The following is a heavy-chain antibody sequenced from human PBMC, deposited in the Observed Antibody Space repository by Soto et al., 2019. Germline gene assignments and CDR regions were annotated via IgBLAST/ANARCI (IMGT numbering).Heavy chain of an antibody. D-gene: IGHD4-17*01. J-gene: IGHJ6*02. CDR3: ARDGGFTVTRPYYYYGMDV. CDR2: ISAYNGNT. Sequence: ASVKVSCKASGYTFTSYGISWVRQAPGQGLEWMGWISAYNGNTNYAQKLQGRVTMTTDTSTSTAYMELRSLRSDDTAVYYCARDGGFTVTRPYYYYGMDVWGQGTTVTVSS. V-gene: IGHV1-18*01. CDR1: GYTFTSYG.